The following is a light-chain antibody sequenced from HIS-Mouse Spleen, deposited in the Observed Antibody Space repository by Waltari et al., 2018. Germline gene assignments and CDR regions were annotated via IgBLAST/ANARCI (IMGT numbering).Light chain of an antibody. V-gene: IGKV2-28*01. CDR1: QSPLHSNGYNY. Sequence: DIVMTQSPLSLPVSLGEPASIPSRSSQSPLHSNGYNYLDWYLQKPGQSPQLLIYLGSNRASGVPDRFSGSGSGTDFTLKISRVEAEDVGVYYCMQALQTPITFGQGKRLEIK. CDR3: MQALQTPIT. J-gene: IGKJ5*01. CDR2: LGS.